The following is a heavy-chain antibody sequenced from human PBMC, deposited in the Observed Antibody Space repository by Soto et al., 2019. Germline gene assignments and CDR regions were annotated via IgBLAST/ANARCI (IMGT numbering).Heavy chain of an antibody. CDR1: GLSVSDNY. D-gene: IGHD2-21*01. Sequence: GALRLSCGASGLSVSDNYMGWVRQAPGRGLEWVSVMYAGGDTHYADSVKGRFTISRDKSENTLYLQMSSLRDEDTGVYFCVSRIPSWVFDYWGLGTLVTVSS. CDR2: MYAGGDT. J-gene: IGHJ4*01. CDR3: VSRIPSWVFDY. V-gene: IGHV3-53*01.